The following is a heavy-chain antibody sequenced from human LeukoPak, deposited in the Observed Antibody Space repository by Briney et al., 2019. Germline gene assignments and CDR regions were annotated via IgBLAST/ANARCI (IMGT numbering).Heavy chain of an antibody. Sequence: SVKVSCKASGGTFSSYAISWVRQAPGQGLEWMGGIIPIFGTANYAQKFQGRVTITADESTSTAYMELSSLRSEDTAVYYCARAGDYGDYYWYFDLWGRGTLVTVSS. V-gene: IGHV1-69*13. CDR3: ARAGDYGDYYWYFDL. D-gene: IGHD4-17*01. J-gene: IGHJ2*01. CDR2: IIPIFGTA. CDR1: GGTFSSYA.